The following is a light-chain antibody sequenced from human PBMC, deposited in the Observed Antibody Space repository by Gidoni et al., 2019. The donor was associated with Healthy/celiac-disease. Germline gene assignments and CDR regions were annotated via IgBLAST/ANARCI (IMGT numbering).Light chain of an antibody. V-gene: IGLV2-14*01. CDR2: DVS. CDR3: SSYTSSSTLL. J-gene: IGLJ2*01. Sequence: QSALTQPASVPGSPGQSITISCTGTSSDVGGYNYVSGYQQHPGKAPKLMIYDVSNRPSGVSNRFSGSKSGNTASLTISGLQAEDEADYYCSSYTSSSTLLFGGGTKLTVL. CDR1: SSDVGGYNY.